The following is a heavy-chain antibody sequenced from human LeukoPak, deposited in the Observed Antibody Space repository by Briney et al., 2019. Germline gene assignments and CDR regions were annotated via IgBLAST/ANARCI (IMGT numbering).Heavy chain of an antibody. J-gene: IGHJ6*03. CDR1: GGSISSYY. D-gene: IGHD2-2*01. V-gene: IGHV4-4*07. CDR3: AREVVPAASYYYYYMDV. CDR2: IYTSGST. Sequence: SETPSLTCTVSGGSISSYYWSWIRQPAGKGLEWIGRIYTSGSTNYNPSLKSRVTMSVDTSKNQFSLKLSSVTAADTAVYYCAREVVPAASYYYYYMDVWGKGTTVTVSS.